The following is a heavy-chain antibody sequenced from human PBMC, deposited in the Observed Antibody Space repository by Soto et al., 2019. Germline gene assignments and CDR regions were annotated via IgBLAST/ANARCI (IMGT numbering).Heavy chain of an antibody. D-gene: IGHD2-2*01. J-gene: IGHJ6*02. V-gene: IGHV5-10-1*01. CDR3: ARGIVVVPAAILPNYYYYGMDV. Sequence: GESLKISCKGSGYSSTSYWISWVRQMPGKGLEWVGRIDPSDSYTNYSPSFQGHVTISADKSISTAYLQWSSLKASDTAMYYCARGIVVVPAAILPNYYYYGMDVWGQGTTVTVSS. CDR2: IDPSDSYT. CDR1: GYSSTSYW.